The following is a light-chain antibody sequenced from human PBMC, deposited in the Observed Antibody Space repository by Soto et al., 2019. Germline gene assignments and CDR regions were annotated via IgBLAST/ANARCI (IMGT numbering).Light chain of an antibody. Sequence: SALKNAVSGTSVHVQGLRIISTETSSDVGGYDYVSWYQQHPDKAPKLMIYEVTKRPSGVSNRFSGSKSGNTASLTISGLQPEDEADYYCSSHTSGSTRVFGSGTKVTVL. CDR3: SSHTSGSTRV. CDR1: SSDVGGYDY. J-gene: IGLJ1*01. CDR2: EVT. V-gene: IGLV2-14*01.